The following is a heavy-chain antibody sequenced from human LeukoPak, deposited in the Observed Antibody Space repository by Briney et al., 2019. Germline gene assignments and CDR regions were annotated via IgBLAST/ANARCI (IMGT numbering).Heavy chain of an antibody. Sequence: GGSLRLSCAASGFTFRNYVIHWVRQAAGKGLEWVAVTSSNLNVKLYADSVKGRFTISRDNSRSTLYLQMNSLRPEDTAIYYCAREGYYGSGSPPSLYFDYWGQGTLVTVSS. J-gene: IGHJ4*02. CDR1: GFTFRNYV. CDR3: AREGYYGSGSPPSLYFDY. D-gene: IGHD3-10*01. CDR2: TSSNLNVK. V-gene: IGHV3-30-3*01.